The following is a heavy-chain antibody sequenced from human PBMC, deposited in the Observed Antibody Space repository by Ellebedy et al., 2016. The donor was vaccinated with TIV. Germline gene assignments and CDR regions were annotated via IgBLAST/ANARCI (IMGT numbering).Heavy chain of an antibody. V-gene: IGHV3-23*01. CDR2: ISDDGDST. CDR3: ATRDQLLES. D-gene: IGHD2-2*01. CDR1: GGSISSGDYY. Sequence: PSETLSLTCTVSGGSISSGDYYWSWIRQHPGKGLEWVSSISDDGDSTHYADSVKGRFTISRDNSRNTLFLQMDSLRGADTAMYFCATRDQLLESWGQGTLVTVSS. J-gene: IGHJ4*02.